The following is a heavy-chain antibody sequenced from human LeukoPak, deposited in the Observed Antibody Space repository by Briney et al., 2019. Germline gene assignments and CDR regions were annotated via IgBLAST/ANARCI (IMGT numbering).Heavy chain of an antibody. CDR1: GYTFTGYY. D-gene: IGHD3-10*01. J-gene: IGHJ3*02. V-gene: IGHV1-2*02. CDR3: ARGPQVGHDAFDI. CDR2: INPNSGGT. Sequence: ASVKVSCKASGYTFTGYYMHWVRQAPGQGLEWLGWINPNSGGTNYAQKFQGRVTMTRDTSISTAYMELSRLRSDDTAVYYCARGPQVGHDAFDIWGQGTMVTVSS.